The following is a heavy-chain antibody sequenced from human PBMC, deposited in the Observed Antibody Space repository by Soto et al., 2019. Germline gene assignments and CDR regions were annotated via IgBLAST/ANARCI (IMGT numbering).Heavy chain of an antibody. V-gene: IGHV1-18*01. Sequence: QVQLVQSGAEVKKPGASVKVSCKASGYSFTSYGISWVRQAPGQGLGWVGWISAYNGNTNYAQKLQGRVTMTTDTSTSTGNMELRGLRSDDTAMYYCARDNGFGESDVWGQGTTVTVSS. CDR1: GYSFTSYG. CDR2: ISAYNGNT. D-gene: IGHD3-10*01. J-gene: IGHJ6*02. CDR3: ARDNGFGESDV.